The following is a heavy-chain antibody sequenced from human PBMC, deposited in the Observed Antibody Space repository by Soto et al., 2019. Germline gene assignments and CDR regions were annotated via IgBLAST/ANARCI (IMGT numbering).Heavy chain of an antibody. D-gene: IGHD3-22*01. CDR2: ISGSSSTI. Sequence: HPGGSLRLSCAASGFTFSTSDMNWVRQAPGKGLEWVSYISGSSSTIYYADSVKGRFTISRDNVKNSLFLQMNSLRDEDTAVYYCARASGYYDTSGYYGAFYYYGMDVWGQGTTVTVSS. CDR3: ARASGYYDTSGYYGAFYYYGMDV. J-gene: IGHJ6*02. V-gene: IGHV3-48*02. CDR1: GFTFSTSD.